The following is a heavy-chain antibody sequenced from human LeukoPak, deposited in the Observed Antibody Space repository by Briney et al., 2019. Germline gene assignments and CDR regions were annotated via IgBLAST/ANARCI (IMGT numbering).Heavy chain of an antibody. V-gene: IGHV4-34*01. CDR2: INHSGST. Sequence: SGTLSLTCAVYGGSFSGYYWSWIRQPPGRGLEWIGEINHSGSTNYNPSLKSRVTISVDTSKNQFSLKLSSVTAADTAVYYCAISLGIAEDYWGQGTLVTVSS. D-gene: IGHD6-13*01. CDR1: GGSFSGYY. CDR3: AISLGIAEDY. J-gene: IGHJ4*02.